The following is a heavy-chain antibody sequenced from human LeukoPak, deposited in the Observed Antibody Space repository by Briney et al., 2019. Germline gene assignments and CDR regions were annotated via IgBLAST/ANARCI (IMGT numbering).Heavy chain of an antibody. CDR1: GFTFSSYW. Sequence: GGSLRLSCEASGFTFSSYWMSWVRQAPGKGLEWVSSISDSGSSTYYADSVTGRFTISRDNAKNSLYLQMNSLRAEDTAVYYCARRATTERGHSYGLDYWGQGTLVTVSS. D-gene: IGHD5-18*01. CDR3: ARRATTERGHSYGLDY. V-gene: IGHV3-21*01. J-gene: IGHJ4*02. CDR2: ISDSGSST.